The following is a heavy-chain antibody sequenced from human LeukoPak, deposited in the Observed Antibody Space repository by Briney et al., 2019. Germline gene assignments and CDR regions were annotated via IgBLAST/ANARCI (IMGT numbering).Heavy chain of an antibody. V-gene: IGHV3-23*01. CDR3: AKGMTTVKSWFDP. Sequence: PGWSLRLSCAASGFTFSSYAMSWVRQAPGKGLEWVSAISGSGVSTYYADSAKGRFTISRDNSKNTLYLQMNSLRAEDTAVYYCAKGMTTVKSWFDPWGQGTLVTVSS. D-gene: IGHD4-17*01. CDR1: GFTFSSYA. J-gene: IGHJ5*02. CDR2: ISGSGVST.